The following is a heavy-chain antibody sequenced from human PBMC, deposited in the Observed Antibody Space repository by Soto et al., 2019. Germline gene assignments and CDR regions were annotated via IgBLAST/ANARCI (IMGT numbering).Heavy chain of an antibody. J-gene: IGHJ3*02. Sequence: EVQLVESGGGLVQPGGSLRLSCAASGFTFIDHYMDWVRQALGKGLEWFGRTRNKAKSYTTEYAASVKGRFTISRHDSMNSLYLQMNSLKTKDTTMYYCAHSSWVGELLGAFDIWRQGTMVTVSS. V-gene: IGHV3-72*01. D-gene: IGHD3-10*01. CDR3: AHSSWVGELLGAFDI. CDR1: GFTFIDHY. CDR2: TRNKAKSYTT.